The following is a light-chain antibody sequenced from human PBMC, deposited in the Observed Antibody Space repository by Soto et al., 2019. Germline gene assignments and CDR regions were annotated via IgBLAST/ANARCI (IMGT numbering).Light chain of an antibody. CDR3: SSYTGSSTSYV. CDR1: SSDVGAYNY. CDR2: EVS. J-gene: IGLJ1*01. V-gene: IGLV2-14*01. Sequence: QSALTQSASVSGSPGQSITISCTGTSSDVGAYNYVSWYQQHPGKAPKLMIYEVSNRPSGVSNRFSGSKSGNTASLTISGLQGEDEADYYCSSYTGSSTSYVFGTGTKLTVL.